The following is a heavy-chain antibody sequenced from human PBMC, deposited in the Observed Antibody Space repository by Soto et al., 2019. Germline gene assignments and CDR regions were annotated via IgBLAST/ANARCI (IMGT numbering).Heavy chain of an antibody. J-gene: IGHJ4*02. Sequence: ASLKVSCKASGYTFINFGINWVRQAPGQGLEWMGCSTPYNGNANYPQKHQDRLTITTDTSTNTAYLELRSLRSDDTAVYFCARARMFSGAHHDXWGQGTWVTVSX. V-gene: IGHV1-18*04. CDR3: ARARMFSGAHHDX. CDR1: GYTFINFG. D-gene: IGHD1-26*01. CDR2: STPYNGNA.